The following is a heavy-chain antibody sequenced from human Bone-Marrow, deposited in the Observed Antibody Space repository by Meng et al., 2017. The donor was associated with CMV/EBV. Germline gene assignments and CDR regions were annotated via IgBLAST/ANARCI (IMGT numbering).Heavy chain of an antibody. Sequence: GGSLRLSCTVSGFTFNDYWMSWVRQAPGKGLEWVADIEGDGNTKYYADSVKGRCTISRDNAKKALYLQMNALRVKDTAVYYCASMWEGGYWGQGTLVTVSS. V-gene: IGHV3-7*01. J-gene: IGHJ4*02. CDR3: ASMWEGGY. CDR1: GFTFNDYW. D-gene: IGHD1-26*01. CDR2: IEGDGNTK.